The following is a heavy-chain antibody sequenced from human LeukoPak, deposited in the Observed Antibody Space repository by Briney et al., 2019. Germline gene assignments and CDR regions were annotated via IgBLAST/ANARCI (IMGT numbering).Heavy chain of an antibody. Sequence: GGSLRLSCAASGFTFSSYWMNWVRQAPGMGLEWVAKIKQDGSEKYYVDSVKGRFTISRDNAKNSLYLQMNTLRAEDTALYYCARVSYYPHDAYIWGQGTMVTVSS. D-gene: IGHD2-8*01. V-gene: IGHV3-7*01. CDR3: ARVSYYPHDAYI. CDR2: IKQDGSEK. CDR1: GFTFSSYW. J-gene: IGHJ3*02.